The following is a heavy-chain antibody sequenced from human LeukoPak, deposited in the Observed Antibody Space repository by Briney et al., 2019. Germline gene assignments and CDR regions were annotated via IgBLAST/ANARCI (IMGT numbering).Heavy chain of an antibody. J-gene: IGHJ5*02. V-gene: IGHV4-34*01. CDR2: INHSGST. CDR1: GGSFSGYY. D-gene: IGHD3-3*01. CDR3: ARGRRDITIFGVVIIRENWFDP. Sequence: PSETLSLICAVYGGSFSGYYWSWIRQPPGKGLEWIGEINHSGSTNYNPSLKSRVTISVDTSNNQFPLKLSSVTAADTAVYYCARGRRDITIFGVVIIRENWFDPWGQGTLVTVSS.